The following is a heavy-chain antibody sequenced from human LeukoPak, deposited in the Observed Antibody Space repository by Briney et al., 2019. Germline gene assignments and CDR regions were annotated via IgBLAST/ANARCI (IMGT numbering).Heavy chain of an antibody. CDR3: AIGSSLNWFAP. V-gene: IGHV4-59*02. CDR2: IYYGNT. Sequence: SETLSLTCTVSGGTVSSYDWSWIRQPPGKGLEWIAYIYYGNTNYNPSLKSRVTITVDTPTNQFSVKLSPVTAADTAGYDRAIGSSLNWFAPWGQGTLPTV. D-gene: IGHD1-26*01. J-gene: IGHJ5*02. CDR1: GGTVSSYD.